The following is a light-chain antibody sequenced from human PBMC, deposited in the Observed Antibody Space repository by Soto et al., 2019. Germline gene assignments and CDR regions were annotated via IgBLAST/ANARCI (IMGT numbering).Light chain of an antibody. CDR2: DAS. Sequence: EIVLTQSPGTLSLSPGERATLSCRASQSVGSNKLAWYQQKRGQAPRFLMYDASTRATGIPDRFSGSGSGTDFTLTISRLEPEDFAVYYCQQYGSTPHTFGGGTKVEIK. J-gene: IGKJ4*01. V-gene: IGKV3-20*01. CDR3: QQYGSTPHT. CDR1: QSVGSNK.